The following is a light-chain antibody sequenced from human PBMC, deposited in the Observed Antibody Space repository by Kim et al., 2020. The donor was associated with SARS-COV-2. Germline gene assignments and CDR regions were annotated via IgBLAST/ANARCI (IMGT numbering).Light chain of an antibody. J-gene: IGLJ3*02. V-gene: IGLV4-60*03. CDR1: SGHSNYF. Sequence: QPVLTQSSSASASLGSSVKLTCTLSSGHSNYFIAWHQRQPGKAPRFLMKVEGSGSYNKGGGVPDRFSGSRSGADRYLIISNLHSEDEADYYCETWDSNIQVFGGGTQLTVL. CDR3: ETWDSNIQV. CDR2: VEGSGSY.